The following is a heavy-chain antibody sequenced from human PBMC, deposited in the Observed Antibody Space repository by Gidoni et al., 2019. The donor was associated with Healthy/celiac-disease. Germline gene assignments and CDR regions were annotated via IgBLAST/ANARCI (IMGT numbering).Heavy chain of an antibody. J-gene: IGHJ6*02. CDR2: ISYDGSNK. D-gene: IGHD3-3*01. Sequence: QVQLVESGGGVVQPGRSLRLSCAASGFTFSSYGMHWVRQAPGKGLEWVAVISYDGSNKYYADSVKGRFTISRDNSKNTLYLQMNSLRAEDTAVYYCAKESDFWSGYYTGIKNGMDVWGQGTTVTVSS. CDR1: GFTFSSYG. V-gene: IGHV3-30*18. CDR3: AKESDFWSGYYTGIKNGMDV.